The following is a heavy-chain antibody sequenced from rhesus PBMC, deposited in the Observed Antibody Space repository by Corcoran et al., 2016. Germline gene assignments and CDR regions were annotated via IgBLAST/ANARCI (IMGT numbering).Heavy chain of an antibody. D-gene: IGHD6-13*01. CDR2: IDGNSPPP. V-gene: IGHV4-81*01. Sequence: QVQLQESGPGLVKPSETLSLTCTVSGGSISGYYWSWIRQPPGKGLEWIGNIDGNSPPPHYPPSLTSRVTISKDPSKNHFSLKLSSVTAADTAVYYCASYRIAAGRDFDYWGQGVLVTSPQ. CDR1: GGSISGYY. CDR3: ASYRIAAGRDFDY. J-gene: IGHJ4*01.